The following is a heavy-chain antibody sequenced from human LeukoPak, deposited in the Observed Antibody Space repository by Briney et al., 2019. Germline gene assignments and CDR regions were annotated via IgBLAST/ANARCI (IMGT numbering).Heavy chain of an antibody. J-gene: IGHJ5*02. Sequence: GRSVRLSCAASGFTFNTHWMHWVRQAPGKGLVWVSRINSDGSRITYADSVKGRFTISRDNAMNTVYLQMNSLRAEDTAVYYCARVLSGSWDWFDPWGQGTLVTVSS. CDR1: GFTFNTHW. D-gene: IGHD3-22*01. CDR2: INSDGSRI. CDR3: ARVLSGSWDWFDP. V-gene: IGHV3-74*01.